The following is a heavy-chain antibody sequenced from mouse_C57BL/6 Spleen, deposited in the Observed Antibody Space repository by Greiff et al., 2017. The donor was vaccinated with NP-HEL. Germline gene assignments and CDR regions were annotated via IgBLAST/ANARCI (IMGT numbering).Heavy chain of an antibody. V-gene: IGHV1-15*01. D-gene: IGHD1-1*01. CDR1: GYTFTAYE. J-gene: IGHJ2*01. CDR3: TRRITTVVAPYFDY. Sequence: QVQLQQSGAELVRPGASVTLSCKASGYTFTAYEMHWVKQTPVHGLEWIGAIDPETGGTAYNQKFKGKAILTADKSSRTAYMELRSLTSEDSAVYYCTRRITTVVAPYFDYWGQGTTLTVSS. CDR2: IDPETGGT.